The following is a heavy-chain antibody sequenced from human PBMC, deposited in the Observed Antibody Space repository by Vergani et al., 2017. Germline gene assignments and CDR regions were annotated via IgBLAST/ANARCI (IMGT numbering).Heavy chain of an antibody. V-gene: IGHV4-39*01. CDR1: GGSISSSSYY. CDR2: IYYSGST. D-gene: IGHD3-9*01. CDR3: ARALRYFDWGTGGAFDI. Sequence: QLQLQESGPGLVKPSETLSLTCTVSGGSISSSSYYWGWIRQPPGKGLEWIGSIYYSGSTYYNPSLKSRGTISVDTSKNQFSLKLSSVTAADTAVYYCARALRYFDWGTGGAFDIWGQGTMVTVSS. J-gene: IGHJ3*02.